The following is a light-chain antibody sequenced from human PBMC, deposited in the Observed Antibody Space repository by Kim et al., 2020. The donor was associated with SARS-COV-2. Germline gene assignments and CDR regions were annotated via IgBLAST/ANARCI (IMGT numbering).Light chain of an antibody. V-gene: IGKV3-15*01. CDR3: QQYNKWGT. Sequence: EIVMTQSPATLSVSPGERATLSCRASQSVSSKLAWYQQKPGQGPRLLIYDASTRARGIPARFSGSGSGTEFTLTISSLQSEDFAVYYCQQYNKWGTFGQGTKVDIK. CDR1: QSVSSK. CDR2: DAS. J-gene: IGKJ1*01.